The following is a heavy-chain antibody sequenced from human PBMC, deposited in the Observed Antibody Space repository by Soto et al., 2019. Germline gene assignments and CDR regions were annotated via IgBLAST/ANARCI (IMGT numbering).Heavy chain of an antibody. CDR1: GFTFSSYA. D-gene: IGHD2-2*01. Sequence: GGSLRLSCAASGFTFSSYAMSWVRQAPGKGLEWVSAISGSGGSTYYADSVKGRFTISRDNSKNTLYLQMNSLRAEDTAVYYCAKGSCSSTSCPMGIFDYWGQGTLVTVSS. CDR2: ISGSGGST. J-gene: IGHJ4*02. V-gene: IGHV3-23*01. CDR3: AKGSCSSTSCPMGIFDY.